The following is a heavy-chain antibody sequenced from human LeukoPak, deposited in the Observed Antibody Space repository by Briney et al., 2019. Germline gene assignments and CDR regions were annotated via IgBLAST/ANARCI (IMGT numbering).Heavy chain of an antibody. Sequence: ASVKVSCKASGYTFSDYYTHWVRQAPGQGLEWMGIINPSGGSTSYAQKFQGRVTMTRDMSTSTDYMELSSLRSEDTAVYYCARDNSVEDTAWWFDPWGQGTLVTVSS. CDR3: ARDNSVEDTAWWFDP. D-gene: IGHD4-23*01. V-gene: IGHV1-46*01. CDR2: INPSGGST. CDR1: GYTFSDYY. J-gene: IGHJ5*02.